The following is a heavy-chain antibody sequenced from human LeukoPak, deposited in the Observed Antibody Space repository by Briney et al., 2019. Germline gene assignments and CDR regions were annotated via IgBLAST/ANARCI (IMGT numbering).Heavy chain of an antibody. J-gene: IGHJ4*02. V-gene: IGHV3-33*01. CDR2: IWYDGSNK. Sequence: GGSLRLSCAASGFTFSSYGMHWVRQAPGKGLEGGAVIWYDGSNKYYADSVKGRFTISRDNSKNTLYLQMNSLRAEDTAVYYCAREGIAVAGPSKRPFDYWGQGTLVTVSS. CDR1: GFTFSSYG. D-gene: IGHD6-19*01. CDR3: AREGIAVAGPSKRPFDY.